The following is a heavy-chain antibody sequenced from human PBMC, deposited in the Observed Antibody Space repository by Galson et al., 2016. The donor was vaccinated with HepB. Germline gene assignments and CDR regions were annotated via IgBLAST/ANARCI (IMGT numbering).Heavy chain of an antibody. CDR1: GGSFSGFY. J-gene: IGHJ1*01. CDR2: ITHSGST. CDR3: ARDFQF. V-gene: IGHV4-34*01. Sequence: SETLSLTCAVYGGSFSGFYWSWIRQPPGKGLEWIGEITHSGSTTYNPSLKSRVTISQDTSKNQFSLKLSSVTAADTAVYYCARDFQFWGQGTLVTVSS.